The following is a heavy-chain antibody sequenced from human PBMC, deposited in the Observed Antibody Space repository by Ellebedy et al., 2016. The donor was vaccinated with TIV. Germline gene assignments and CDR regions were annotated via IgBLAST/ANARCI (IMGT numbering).Heavy chain of an antibody. J-gene: IGHJ6*02. Sequence: AASVKVSCKASGGTFSSYAISWVRQAPGQGLEWMGGIIPIFGTANYAQKFQGRVTITADESTSTAYMELSSLRSEDTAVYYCARDRPPTYYYGSGSYGMDVWGQGTTVTVSS. CDR2: IIPIFGTA. CDR3: ARDRPPTYYYGSGSYGMDV. V-gene: IGHV1-69*13. D-gene: IGHD3-10*01. CDR1: GGTFSSYA.